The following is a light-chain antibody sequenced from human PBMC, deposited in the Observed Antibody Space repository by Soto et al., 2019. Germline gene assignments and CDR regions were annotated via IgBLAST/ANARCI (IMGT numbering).Light chain of an antibody. V-gene: IGKV3-20*01. CDR1: QSISDT. CDR3: QQYGSSPPLS. CDR2: GAS. J-gene: IGKJ4*01. Sequence: EIVMTQSPATLSVSPGGRATLSCRASQSISDTLAWYQQKPGQAPRLLIYGASNRATGIPDRFSGSGSGTDFTLTISRLEPEDFAVYYCQQYGSSPPLSFGGGTKVDIK.